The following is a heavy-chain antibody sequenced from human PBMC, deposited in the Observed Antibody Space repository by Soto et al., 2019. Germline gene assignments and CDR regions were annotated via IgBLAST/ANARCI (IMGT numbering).Heavy chain of an antibody. CDR3: ARRRASDYGGNHHPYYFDR. J-gene: IGHJ4*02. V-gene: IGHV4-39*01. Sequence: PSETLSLTCTVSGASIITDNYSWVWIRQSPRRGLELIGSISYSGRTYDNPSLQSRVTISIDASKNQFSLKLTSVTTADTAVYYCARRRASDYGGNHHPYYFDRWGQGALVTVSS. CDR1: GASIITDNYS. D-gene: IGHD4-17*01. CDR2: ISYSGRT.